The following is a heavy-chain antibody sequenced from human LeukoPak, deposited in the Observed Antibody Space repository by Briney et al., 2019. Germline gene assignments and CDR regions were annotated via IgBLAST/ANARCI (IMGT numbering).Heavy chain of an antibody. J-gene: IGHJ4*02. CDR1: GFTFSSYG. CDR3: AKDQRGFLEPTNFDY. CDR2: IRYDGSNK. V-gene: IGHV3-30*02. D-gene: IGHD3-3*01. Sequence: PGGSLRLSCAASGFTFSSYGMHWVRQAPGKGLEWVAFIRYDGSNKYYADSVKGRFTISRDNSKNTLYLQMNSLRAEDTAVYYCAKDQRGFLEPTNFDYWAREPWSPSPQ.